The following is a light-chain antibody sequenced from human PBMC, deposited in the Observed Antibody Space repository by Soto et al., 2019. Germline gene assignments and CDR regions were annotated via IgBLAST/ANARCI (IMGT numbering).Light chain of an antibody. V-gene: IGKV3-20*01. CDR1: QSVSSSY. J-gene: IGKJ1*01. Sequence: EIVLSQSPATLSLSPGEIATLSCRASQSVSSSYLAWFQQKPGQAPRLLIYGASSRDTGIPDRFSGSGSGTDFTLTISRLEPEDFAVYYCQQYVSSPTLTFGQGTKVDIK. CDR2: GAS. CDR3: QQYVSSPTLT.